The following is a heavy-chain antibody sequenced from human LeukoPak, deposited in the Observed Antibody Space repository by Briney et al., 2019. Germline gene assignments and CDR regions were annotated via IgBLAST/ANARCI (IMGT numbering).Heavy chain of an antibody. CDR3: ATTSEQLKYGYDAFDI. V-gene: IGHV7-4-1*02. J-gene: IGHJ3*02. CDR1: GYTFTSYA. Sequence: ASVKVSCKASGYTFTSYAMNWERQAPGQGLEWMGWINTNTGNPTYAQGFTGRFVFSLDTSVSTAYLQISSLKAEDTAVYYCATTSEQLKYGYDAFDIWGQGTMVTVSS. CDR2: INTNTGNP. D-gene: IGHD5-18*01.